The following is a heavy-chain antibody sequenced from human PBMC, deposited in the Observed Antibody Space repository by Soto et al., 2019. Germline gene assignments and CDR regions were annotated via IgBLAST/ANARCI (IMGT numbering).Heavy chain of an antibody. CDR1: GGSISRSSYF. V-gene: IGHV4-39*01. CDR2: INYSGST. J-gene: IGHJ5*02. CDR3: SRRAPEGFDP. Sequence: PSETLSLTCTVSGGSISRSSYFWGWIRQPPGRGLEWIGSINYSGSTYYNPSLKSRVTLSVDTSKNQFSLNVSSVTASDTALYYCSRRAPEGFDPWGQGTLVTVSS.